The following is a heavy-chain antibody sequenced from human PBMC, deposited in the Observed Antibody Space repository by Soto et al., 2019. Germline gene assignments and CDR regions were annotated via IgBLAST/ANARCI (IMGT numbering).Heavy chain of an antibody. Sequence: PSETLCLTCAAYGRAFSGQYWSWIRQPPGKGLEWIGEINHSGSTNYNPSLKSRVTISVDTSKNQFSLKLTSVTAAETPVYYCPRVPAVGRYYSYYYMDAWGDGTTITVS. V-gene: IGHV4-34*01. CDR3: PRVPAVGRYYSYYYMDA. CDR1: GRAFSGQY. CDR2: INHSGST. J-gene: IGHJ6*03. D-gene: IGHD1-26*01.